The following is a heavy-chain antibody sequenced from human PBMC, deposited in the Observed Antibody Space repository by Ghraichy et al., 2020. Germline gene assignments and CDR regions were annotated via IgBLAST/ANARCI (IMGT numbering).Heavy chain of an antibody. CDR1: GFTFSSYA. Sequence: GSLRLSCAASGFTFSSYAMSWVRQAPGKGLEWVSAISGSGGSTYYADSVKGRFTISRDNSKNTLYLQMNSLRAEDTAVYYCAKDAPYCGGDCYSEDDDYWGQGTLVTVSS. D-gene: IGHD2-21*02. V-gene: IGHV3-23*01. J-gene: IGHJ4*02. CDR2: ISGSGGST. CDR3: AKDAPYCGGDCYSEDDDY.